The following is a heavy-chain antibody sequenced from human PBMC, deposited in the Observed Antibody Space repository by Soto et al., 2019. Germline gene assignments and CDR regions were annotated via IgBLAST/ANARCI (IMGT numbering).Heavy chain of an antibody. CDR2: IYHSGST. CDR1: SGSISSSNW. V-gene: IGHV4-4*02. J-gene: IGHJ6*03. CDR3: ATGGGYSYGIYYYYMDV. Sequence: QVQLQESGPGLVKPSGTLSLTCAVSSGSISSSNWWSWVRQPPGKGLEWIGEIYHSGSTNYNPSLKSRVTISVDKSKNQFSLKLSSVTAADTAVYYCATGGGYSYGIYYYYMDVWGKGTTVTVSS. D-gene: IGHD5-18*01.